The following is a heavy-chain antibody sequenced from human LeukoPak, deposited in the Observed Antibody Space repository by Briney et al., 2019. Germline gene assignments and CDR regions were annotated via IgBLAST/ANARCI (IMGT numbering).Heavy chain of an antibody. V-gene: IGHV4-59*01. CDR2: VDHTGST. D-gene: IGHD1-1*01. J-gene: IGHJ6*03. Sequence: TSETLSLTCSVSDDSITMYYWTWIRQPPGKGLEWIGYVDHTGSTNFNPSLNGRVSISRDTTNNLFSLRLRSVTAADTAVYFCARGRVSSSTWYSTYYYYFYMDVWGKGTTVTVSS. CDR1: DDSITMYY. CDR3: ARGRVSSSTWYSTYYYYFYMDV.